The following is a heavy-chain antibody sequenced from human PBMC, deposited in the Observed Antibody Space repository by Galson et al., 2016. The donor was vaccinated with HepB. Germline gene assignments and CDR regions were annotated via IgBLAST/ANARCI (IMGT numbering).Heavy chain of an antibody. CDR2: ISKDGRNK. D-gene: IGHD4-17*01. V-gene: IGHV3-30*04. CDR3: ARRGPRHGRAPRHGDYDYFDS. J-gene: IGHJ4*02. CDR1: GFTFSSSA. Sequence: SLRLSCAASGFTFSSSAMHWVRQAPGKGLEWVAVISKDGRNKYYADSVGSRFTVSRDNSNNALFLQMNTLRAEDTAVYYCARRGPRHGRAPRHGDYDYFDSWGQGTLVTISS.